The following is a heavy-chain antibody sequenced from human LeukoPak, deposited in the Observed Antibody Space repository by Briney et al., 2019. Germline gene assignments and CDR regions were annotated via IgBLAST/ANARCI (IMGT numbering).Heavy chain of an antibody. D-gene: IGHD1-26*01. CDR3: TTGVGAVRYDAFDI. V-gene: IGHV3-33*01. CDR2: IWYDGSNK. J-gene: IGHJ3*02. CDR1: GFTFSSYG. Sequence: PGGSLRLSCAASGFTFSSYGMHWVRQAPGKGLEWVAVIWYDGSNKYYADSVKGRFTISRDNSKNTLYLQMNSLKTEDTAVYYCTTGVGAVRYDAFDIWGQGTMVTVSS.